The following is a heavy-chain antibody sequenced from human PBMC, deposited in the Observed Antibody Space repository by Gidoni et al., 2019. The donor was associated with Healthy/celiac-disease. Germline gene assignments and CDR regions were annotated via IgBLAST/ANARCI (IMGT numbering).Heavy chain of an antibody. CDR1: GYTFTSYG. CDR3: ATTVDIVVVPAAIPEQNNWYFDL. D-gene: IGHD2-2*02. V-gene: IGHV1-18*01. J-gene: IGHJ2*01. Sequence: VQLVQSGAEVKRPGASVKVSCKASGYTFTSYGISWVRQAPGQGLEWMGWISDDNGNTHYAQKLQGRVTMTTDTSTSTAYMELRSLRSDDTAVYYCATTVDIVVVPAAIPEQNNWYFDLWGRGTLVTVSS. CDR2: ISDDNGNT.